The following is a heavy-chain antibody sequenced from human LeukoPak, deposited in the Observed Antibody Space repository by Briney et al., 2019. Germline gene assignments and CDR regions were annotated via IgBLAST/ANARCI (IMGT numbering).Heavy chain of an antibody. Sequence: PSETLSLTCSVSGGSISSYYWSWIRQPPGKGLEWIGYIYYSGSTNYNPSLKSRVTISVDTSKNQFSLKLSSVTAADTAVYYCARVRTAAGTLSVDPWGQGTLVTVSS. V-gene: IGHV4-59*01. D-gene: IGHD6-13*01. CDR3: ARVRTAAGTLSVDP. CDR2: IYYSGST. J-gene: IGHJ5*02. CDR1: GGSISSYY.